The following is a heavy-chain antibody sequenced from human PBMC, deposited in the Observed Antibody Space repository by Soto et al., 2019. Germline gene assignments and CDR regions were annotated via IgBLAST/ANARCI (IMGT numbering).Heavy chain of an antibody. CDR1: GFTFSNYA. Sequence: EVQLLESGGGVVQPGGSLRLSCAASGFTFSNYAMNWVRQAPGKGLEWVAAISGNGANTHYADSVTGRFTISRDNSKSMLYLKMNSLRAEDTDVYYCANRNLLGLMTWVTTGGFDPWGQGTLVTVSS. V-gene: IGHV3-23*01. D-gene: IGHD2-21*02. J-gene: IGHJ5*02. CDR2: ISGNGANT. CDR3: ANRNLLGLMTWVTTGGFDP.